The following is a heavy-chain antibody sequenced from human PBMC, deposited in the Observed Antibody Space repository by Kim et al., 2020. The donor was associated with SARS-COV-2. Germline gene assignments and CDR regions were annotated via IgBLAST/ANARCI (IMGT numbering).Heavy chain of an antibody. Sequence: ASVKVSCKASGYTFTSYYMHWVRQAPGQGLEWMGIINPSGGSTSYAQKFQGRVTMTRDTSTSTVYMELSSLRSEDTAVYYCARGDILTGPTPYYYYYGMDVWGQGTTVTVSS. CDR3: ARGDILTGPTPYYYYYGMDV. D-gene: IGHD3-9*01. J-gene: IGHJ6*02. V-gene: IGHV1-46*01. CDR2: INPSGGST. CDR1: GYTFTSYY.